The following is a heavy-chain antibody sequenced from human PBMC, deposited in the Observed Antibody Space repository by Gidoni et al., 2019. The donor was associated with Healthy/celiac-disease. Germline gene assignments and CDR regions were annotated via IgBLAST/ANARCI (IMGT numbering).Heavy chain of an antibody. Sequence: QVQLVQSGAEVTKPAASVKVSCKASGYTFTSYDINWVRQATGQGLEWMGWMNPNSGNTGYAQKFQGRVTMTRNTSISTAYMELSSLRSEDTAVYYCARGESLNIVVVPAARDYYGMDVWGQGTTVTVSS. J-gene: IGHJ6*02. CDR2: MNPNSGNT. CDR1: GYTFTSYD. D-gene: IGHD2-2*01. CDR3: ARGESLNIVVVPAARDYYGMDV. V-gene: IGHV1-8*01.